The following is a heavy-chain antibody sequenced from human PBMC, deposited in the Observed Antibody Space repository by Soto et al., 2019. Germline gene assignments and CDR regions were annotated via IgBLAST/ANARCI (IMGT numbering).Heavy chain of an antibody. D-gene: IGHD3-9*01. V-gene: IGHV4-61*01. Sequence: SETLSLTCTVSVGSVSSGNFYWSWIRQPPGKGLEWIGFIYYSGSTNYIPSLKSRVTISVDTSKNQFSLQLSSVTAADTAVYYCARGRNGLVLSWGQGTLVTVSS. J-gene: IGHJ5*02. CDR3: ARGRNGLVLS. CDR2: IYYSGST. CDR1: VGSVSSGNFY.